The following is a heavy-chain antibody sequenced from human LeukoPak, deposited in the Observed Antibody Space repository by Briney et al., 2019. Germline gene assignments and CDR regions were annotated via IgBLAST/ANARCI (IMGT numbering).Heavy chain of an antibody. CDR1: GYSFTSYW. Sequence: GESLKISCKGSGYSFTSYWIGWVRQMPGKGLEWMGIIYPGDSDTRYSPSFQGQVTISADKSISTAYLQWSSLKASDTAMYYCARLVFCGGDCYSGAYFEYWGQGTLVTVSS. D-gene: IGHD2-21*02. V-gene: IGHV5-51*01. CDR2: IYPGDSDT. CDR3: ARLVFCGGDCYSGAYFEY. J-gene: IGHJ4*02.